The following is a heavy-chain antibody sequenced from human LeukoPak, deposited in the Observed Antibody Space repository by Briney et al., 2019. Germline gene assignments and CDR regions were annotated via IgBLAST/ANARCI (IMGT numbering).Heavy chain of an antibody. J-gene: IGHJ3*02. CDR2: IYYSGST. CDR3: ARDLGGYGYHDAFDI. CDR1: GGSISSGGYY. V-gene: IGHV4-31*03. D-gene: IGHD5-12*01. Sequence: PSETLSLTCTVSGGSISSGGYYWSWIRQHPGKGLEWIGYIYYSGSTYYNPSLKSRVTISVDTSKNQFSLKLSSVTAADTAVYYCARDLGGYGYHDAFDIWGQGTMVTVSS.